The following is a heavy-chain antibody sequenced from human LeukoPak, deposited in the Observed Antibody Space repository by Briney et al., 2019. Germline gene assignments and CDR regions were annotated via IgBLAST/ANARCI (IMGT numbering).Heavy chain of an antibody. D-gene: IGHD1-20*01. J-gene: IGHJ4*02. CDR3: ATSNWNYYNY. V-gene: IGHV3-7*05. CDR2: IKQDGSEK. Sequence: GGSLRLSCAASGFTFSSYWMSWVRQAPWKGLEWVANIKQDGSEKYYVDSVKGRFTISRDSAKNSLYLQMNSLRAEDTAVYYCATSNWNYYNYWGQGTLVTVSS. CDR1: GFTFSSYW.